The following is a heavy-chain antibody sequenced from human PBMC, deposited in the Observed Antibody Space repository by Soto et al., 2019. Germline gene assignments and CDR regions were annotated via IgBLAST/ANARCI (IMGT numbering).Heavy chain of an antibody. J-gene: IGHJ4*02. CDR1: GFTFSSYS. CDR3: AAGSSVYYYVLDY. CDR2: ISSTSSYI. Sequence: EVQLVESGGGLVKPGGSLRLSCTASGFTFSSYSMTWVRQAPGKGLEWVSSISSTSSYIYYADSVRGRFTISRDNAKNSLYLQMNSPRAEDTAVYYCAAGSSVYYYVLDYWGQGTLVTVSS. D-gene: IGHD3-22*01. V-gene: IGHV3-21*01.